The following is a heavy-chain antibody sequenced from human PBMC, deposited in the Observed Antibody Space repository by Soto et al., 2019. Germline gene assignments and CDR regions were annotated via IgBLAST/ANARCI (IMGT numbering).Heavy chain of an antibody. CDR1: GFTFSSYW. V-gene: IGHV3-7*01. CDR3: ARDGLYDFWSGYYQYYYYYMDV. CDR2: IKQDGSEK. D-gene: IGHD3-3*01. J-gene: IGHJ6*03. Sequence: EVQLVESGGGLVQPGGSLRLSCAASGFTFSSYWMSWVRQAPGKGLEWVANIKQDGSEKYYVDSVKGRFTISRDNAKNSLYLQMNCLRAEDTAVYYCARDGLYDFWSGYYQYYYYYMDVWGKGTTVTVSS.